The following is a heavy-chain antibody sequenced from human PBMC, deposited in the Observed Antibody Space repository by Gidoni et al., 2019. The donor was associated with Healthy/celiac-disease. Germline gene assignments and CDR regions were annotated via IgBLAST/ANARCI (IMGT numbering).Heavy chain of an antibody. Sequence: QVQLQESGPGLVKPSETLSLTRACSGYSIRKGYYWGWIRQPPGKGLEWIGSIYHSGSTYYNPSLKSRVTISVDTSKNQFSLKLSSVTAADTAVYYCARWDYYGSGSYGMFDYWGQGTLVTVSS. J-gene: IGHJ4*02. V-gene: IGHV4-38-2*01. CDR1: GYSIRKGYY. CDR2: IYHSGST. D-gene: IGHD3-10*01. CDR3: ARWDYYGSGSYGMFDY.